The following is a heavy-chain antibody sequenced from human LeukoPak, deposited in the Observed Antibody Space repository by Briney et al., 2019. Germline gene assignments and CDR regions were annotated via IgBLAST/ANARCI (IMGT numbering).Heavy chain of an antibody. J-gene: IGHJ6*02. Sequence: PSETLSLTCTVSGGSISSYYWSWIRQPPGKGLEWIGYIYYSGSTNYNPSLKSRVTISVDTSKNQFSLKLSSVTAADTAVYYCAGSMVRGVIMGYYYYGMDLWGQGTTVTVSS. CDR2: IYYSGST. V-gene: IGHV4-59*08. CDR1: GGSISSYY. CDR3: AGSMVRGVIMGYYYYGMDL. D-gene: IGHD3-10*01.